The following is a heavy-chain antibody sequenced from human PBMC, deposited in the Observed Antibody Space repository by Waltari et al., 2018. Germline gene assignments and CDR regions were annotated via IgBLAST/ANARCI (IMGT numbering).Heavy chain of an antibody. Sequence: QVQLVQSGAEVKKPGASVKVSCKASGYTFTSYGISWVRQATGQGLEGMGGTSAYNGNTNYAQKLQGRVTMTTYTSTTTAYMELRSLRSDDTAVYYCAREGGDIVAPGYYYYYMDVWGKGTTVTVSS. CDR1: GYTFTSYG. V-gene: IGHV1-18*01. J-gene: IGHJ6*03. CDR3: AREGGDIVAPGYYYYYMDV. CDR2: TSAYNGNT. D-gene: IGHD5-12*01.